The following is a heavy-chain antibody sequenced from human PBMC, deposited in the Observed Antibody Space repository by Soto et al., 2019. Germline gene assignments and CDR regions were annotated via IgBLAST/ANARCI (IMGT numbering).Heavy chain of an antibody. CDR2: ISYDGSNK. D-gene: IGHD7-27*01. CDR1: GITFSSYG. CDR3: AKDLLGPGRAYGMDV. V-gene: IGHV3-30*18. J-gene: IGHJ6*02. Sequence: QVQLVESGGGVVQPGRSLRLSCAASGITFSSYGMHWVRQAPGKGLEWVAVISYDGSNKYYADSVKGRFTISRDNSKNTLYLQMNGLRAEDTAVYYCAKDLLGPGRAYGMDVWGQGTTVTVSS.